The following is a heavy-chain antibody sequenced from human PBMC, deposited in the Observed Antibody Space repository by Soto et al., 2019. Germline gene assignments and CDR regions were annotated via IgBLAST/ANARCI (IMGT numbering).Heavy chain of an antibody. D-gene: IGHD2-2*02. CDR3: ARGRYCTSTNCYTDFDY. J-gene: IGHJ4*02. CDR2: ISGNGSNT. CDR1: VFTFRSYA. V-gene: IGHV3-23*01. Sequence: GSLRLSCPASVFTFRSYALNWVRQAPGKGLEWVSSISGNGSNTYYADSVKGRFSISRDNSKNTLYLQMNSLRADDTAVFYCARGRYCTSTNCYTDFDYWGQGTLVTVSS.